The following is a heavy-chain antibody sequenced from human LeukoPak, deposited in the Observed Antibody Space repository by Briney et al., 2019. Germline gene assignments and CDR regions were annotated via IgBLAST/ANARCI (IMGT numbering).Heavy chain of an antibody. CDR3: ARVGYSSGDFDY. V-gene: IGHV1-69*05. CDR1: GGTFSSYA. Sequence: SVRVSCTASGGTFSSYAVSWVRQSPGQGLEWMGGIIPICGTANYAQKFQGRVSITTDEPTSTAYMEYSSLRAEDMSVYSCARVGYSSGDFDYWGQGTMVTVSS. J-gene: IGHJ4*02. CDR2: IIPICGTA. D-gene: IGHD6-19*01.